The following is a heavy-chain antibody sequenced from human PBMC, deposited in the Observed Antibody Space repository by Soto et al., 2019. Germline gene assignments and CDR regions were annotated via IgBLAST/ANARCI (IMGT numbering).Heavy chain of an antibody. D-gene: IGHD1-1*01. CDR2: MSHSGGT. J-gene: IGHJ3*02. CDR1: GGFVSSGSYY. V-gene: IGHV4-34*01. Sequence: QVQLQQWGAGLLKPSETLSLTCAVYGGFVSSGSYYWSWIRQPTGKVLEWIGEMSHSGGTHFNPPLKSRVTRSVDTSKNQFSLKMSSVTAADTALYYCARVERGTATTVVDAFDIWGPGTMVTVSS. CDR3: ARVERGTATTVVDAFDI.